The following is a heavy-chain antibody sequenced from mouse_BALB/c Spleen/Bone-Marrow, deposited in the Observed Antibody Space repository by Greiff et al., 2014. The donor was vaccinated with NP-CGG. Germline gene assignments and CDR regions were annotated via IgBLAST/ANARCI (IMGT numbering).Heavy chain of an antibody. CDR1: GYAFTIYL. Sequence: QVQLQQSGAELVRPGTSVKVSCKASGYAFTIYLIEWIKQRPGQGLEWIGVINPGSGGSSYNEKFKGKATLTADKSSSTAYMQLSNLTSDDSAVYFCARLGRDYFDYWAKAPLSQPPQ. V-gene: IGHV1-54*01. J-gene: IGHJ2*01. CDR3: ARLGRDYFDY. CDR2: INPGSGGS. D-gene: IGHD4-1*01.